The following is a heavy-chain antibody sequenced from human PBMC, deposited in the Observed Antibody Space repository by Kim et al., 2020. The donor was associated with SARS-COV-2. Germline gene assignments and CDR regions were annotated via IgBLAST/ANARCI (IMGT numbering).Heavy chain of an antibody. J-gene: IGHJ6*02. CDR1: GYTFTSYA. CDR2: INAGNGNT. Sequence: ASVKVSCKASGYTFTSYAMHWVRQAPGQRLEWMGWINAGNGNTKYSQKFQGRVTITRDTSASTAYMELSSLRSEDTAVYYCARDPTLITIFGVVTYYYGMDGGGQGTTVTVSS. V-gene: IGHV1-3*01. CDR3: ARDPTLITIFGVVTYYYGMDG. D-gene: IGHD3-3*01.